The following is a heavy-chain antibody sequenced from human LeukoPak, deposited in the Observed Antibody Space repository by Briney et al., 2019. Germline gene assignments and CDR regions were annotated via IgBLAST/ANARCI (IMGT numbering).Heavy chain of an antibody. V-gene: IGHV1-2*02. Sequence: ASVRVSCTASGYTFTGYYMHWVRQAPGQGLEWMGWINPNSGGTNYAQKFQGRVTMTRDTSISTAYMELSRLRSDDTAVYYCARGPTGIAVADRFDPWGQGTLVTVSS. D-gene: IGHD6-19*01. CDR3: ARGPTGIAVADRFDP. CDR1: GYTFTGYY. CDR2: INPNSGGT. J-gene: IGHJ5*02.